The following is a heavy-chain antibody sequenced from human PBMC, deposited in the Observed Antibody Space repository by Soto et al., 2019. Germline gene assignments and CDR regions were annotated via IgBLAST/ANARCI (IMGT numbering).Heavy chain of an antibody. V-gene: IGHV3-23*01. CDR3: AKDHNRVVRGVIISRGLPTEY. D-gene: IGHD3-10*01. CDR2: ISGSGGST. J-gene: IGHJ4*02. CDR1: GFTFSSYA. Sequence: PGGSLRLSCAASGFTFSSYAMIWVRQAPGKGLEWVSAISGSGGSTYYADSVKGRFTISRDNSKNTLYLQMNSLRAEDTAVYYCAKDHNRVVRGVIISRGLPTEYWGQGTLVTVSS.